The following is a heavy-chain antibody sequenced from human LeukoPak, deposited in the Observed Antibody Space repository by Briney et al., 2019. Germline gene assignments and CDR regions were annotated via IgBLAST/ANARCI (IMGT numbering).Heavy chain of an antibody. CDR3: VRSGYGYGYGWDVGV. D-gene: IGHD5-18*01. J-gene: IGHJ6*04. CDR1: GYIFTGYF. V-gene: IGHV1-2*02. Sequence: VKVSCKASGYIFTGYFIYWVRQAPGQGPEWMGWINPNSGGTNYAQNFQGRVTMTRDTSISTAYMELSRLRSDDTAVYYCVRSGYGYGYGWDVGVWGKGTTVTVSS. CDR2: INPNSGGT.